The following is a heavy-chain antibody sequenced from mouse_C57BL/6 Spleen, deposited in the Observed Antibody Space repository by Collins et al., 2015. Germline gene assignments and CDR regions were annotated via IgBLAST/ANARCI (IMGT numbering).Heavy chain of an antibody. D-gene: IGHD1-1*01. J-gene: IGHJ3*01. CDR3: ARSRLRYLVAY. Sequence: DVQLQESGPGLVKPSQSLSLTCTVTGYSITSDYAWNWIRQFPGNKLEWMGYISYSGSTSYNPSLKSRISITRDTSKNQSFLQLNSVTTEDTATYYCARSRLRYLVAYWGQGTLVTVSA. V-gene: IGHV3-2*02. CDR2: ISYSGST. CDR1: GYSITSDYA.